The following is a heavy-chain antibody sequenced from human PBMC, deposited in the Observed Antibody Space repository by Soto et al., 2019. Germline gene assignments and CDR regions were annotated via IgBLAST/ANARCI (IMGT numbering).Heavy chain of an antibody. CDR3: ARDKDRFCLEP. CDR1: GYNVRSYD. J-gene: IGHJ5*02. Sequence: QVQLVQSGGEVKKSGASVKVSCKTSGYNVRSYDIMWVRQVPGRGLEWLGWIRPYNGMTHYLEAVQGRLTFTIETSTNTVYMQLKNLAPNDTAVYFCARDKDRFCLEPWGQGTLVSVSS. CDR2: IRPYNGMT. V-gene: IGHV1-18*01.